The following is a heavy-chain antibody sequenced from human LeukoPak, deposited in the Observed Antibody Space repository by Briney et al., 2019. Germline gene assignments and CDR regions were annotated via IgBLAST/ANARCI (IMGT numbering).Heavy chain of an antibody. V-gene: IGHV1-69*13. CDR3: ARGSRFTVRPSNPTLGYFDY. Sequence: SVKASCKASGGTFSSYAISWVRQAPGQGREWMGGIIPIFGTANYAQKFQGRVTITADESTSTAYIELSSLRSEDTAVYYCARGSRFTVRPSNPTLGYFDYWGQGTLVTVSS. CDR1: GGTFSSYA. D-gene: IGHD3-16*02. CDR2: IIPIFGTA. J-gene: IGHJ4*02.